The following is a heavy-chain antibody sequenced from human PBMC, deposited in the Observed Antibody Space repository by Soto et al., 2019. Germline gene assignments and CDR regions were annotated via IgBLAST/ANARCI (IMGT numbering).Heavy chain of an antibody. CDR3: GMQACYLHGGGGWFDP. CDR2: IGTQHDT. D-gene: IGHD2-15*01. V-gene: IGHV3-13*01. J-gene: IGHJ5*02. CDR1: GFTFSAYD. Sequence: EVQLVESGGGLVQPGGSLRLSCAASGFTFSAYDMHWVRQPAGKGLEWVSTIGTQHDTYYPDSVKGHFTVPRGNAKNSVYLQRKGQRTGVTGVDYWGMQACYLHGGGGWFDPWGQGTLVTVSS.